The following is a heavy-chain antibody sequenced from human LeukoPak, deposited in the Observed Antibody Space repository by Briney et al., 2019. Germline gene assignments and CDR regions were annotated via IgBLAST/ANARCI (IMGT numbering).Heavy chain of an antibody. D-gene: IGHD3-22*01. J-gene: IGHJ4*02. CDR2: IWYDGSNK. CDR3: AKGNYYYDSSAPFDY. V-gene: IGHV3-33*03. Sequence: GGSLRLSCAASGFTFSSYGMHWVRQAPGKGLEWVAVIWYDGSNKYYADSVKGRFTISRDNAKNSLYLQMNSLRAEDTALYYCAKGNYYYDSSAPFDYWGQGTLVTVSS. CDR1: GFTFSSYG.